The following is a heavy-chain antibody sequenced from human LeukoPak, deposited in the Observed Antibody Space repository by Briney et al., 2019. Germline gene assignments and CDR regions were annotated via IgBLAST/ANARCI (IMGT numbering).Heavy chain of an antibody. CDR3: ARVRYYDSSGHDY. Sequence: GGALRLSCAASGFTFSHYEMNWVRQAPGKGLEWISYIRSSGTTIYYADSVKGRFTISRDNAKNSLYLQMNSLRAEDTAVYYCARVRYYDSSGHDYWGRGTLVTVSS. V-gene: IGHV3-48*03. CDR2: IRSSGTTI. J-gene: IGHJ4*02. D-gene: IGHD3-22*01. CDR1: GFTFSHYE.